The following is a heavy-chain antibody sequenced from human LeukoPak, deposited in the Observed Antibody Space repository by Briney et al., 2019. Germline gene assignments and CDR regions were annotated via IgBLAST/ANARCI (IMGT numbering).Heavy chain of an antibody. CDR3: ARGLFLSGYLDAFDI. CDR1: GFTVSNKY. Sequence: PGGSLRLSCAASGFTVSNKYMTWVRQAPGKGLEWVSLIYRDGRTYYADSVKGRCTISRDNSKNTLYLQMNSLRVEDTAMYYCARGLFLSGYLDAFDIWGQGTVVTVSS. CDR2: IYRDGRT. J-gene: IGHJ3*02. V-gene: IGHV3-53*01. D-gene: IGHD3-22*01.